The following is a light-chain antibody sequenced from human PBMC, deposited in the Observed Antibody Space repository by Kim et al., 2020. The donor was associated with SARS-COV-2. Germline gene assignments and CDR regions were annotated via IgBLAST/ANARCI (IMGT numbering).Light chain of an antibody. CDR1: SLRRYY. J-gene: IGLJ2*01. Sequence: ALGQTVRSTCQGDSLRRYYASWYQQKPGQAPVLVVYGKNNRPSGIPDRFSGSTSGDTTSLTITGAQAEDEADYYCNCRGSSGEHLVFGGGTKLTVL. CDR2: GKN. V-gene: IGLV3-19*01. CDR3: NCRGSSGEHLV.